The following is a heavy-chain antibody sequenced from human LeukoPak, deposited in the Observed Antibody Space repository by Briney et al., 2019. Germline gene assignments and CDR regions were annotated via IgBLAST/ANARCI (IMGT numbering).Heavy chain of an antibody. J-gene: IGHJ6*03. V-gene: IGHV4-38-2*02. CDR1: GYSISSGYY. Sequence: SETLSLTCTVSGYSISSGYYWGWIRQPPGKGLEWIGSIYHSGSTYYNPSLKSRVTISVDTPKNQFSLKLSSVTAADTAVYYCAREGLGGSYYYYMDVWGKGATVTVSS. CDR2: IYHSGST. D-gene: IGHD1-26*01. CDR3: AREGLGGSYYYYMDV.